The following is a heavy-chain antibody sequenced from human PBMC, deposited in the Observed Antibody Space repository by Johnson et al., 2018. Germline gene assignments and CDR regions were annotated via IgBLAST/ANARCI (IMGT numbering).Heavy chain of an antibody. V-gene: IGHV3-23*01. Sequence: VQLQESGGGLVQPGGSLRLSCAASGFTFSSYAMSWVRQAPGKGLEWVSAIRGSGGSTYYADSVKGRFTISRDNSKNTLYLQMNSLRAEGTAVYYCAKDPRYSGGWYCCAFDIWGQGTMVTVSS. CDR2: IRGSGGST. J-gene: IGHJ3*02. CDR3: AKDPRYSGGWYCCAFDI. CDR1: GFTFSSYA. D-gene: IGHD6-19*01.